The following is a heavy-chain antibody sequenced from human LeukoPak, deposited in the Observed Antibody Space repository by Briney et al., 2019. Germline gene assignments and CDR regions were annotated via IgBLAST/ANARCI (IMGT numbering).Heavy chain of an antibody. V-gene: IGHV1-2*02. D-gene: IGHD1-26*01. J-gene: IGHJ3*02. CDR2: INPNSGGT. Sequence: GASVKVSCKASGYTFTGYYMHWVRQAPGQGLEWMGWINPNSGGTNYAQKFQGRVTMTRDTSISTAYMELSRLRSDDTAVYYCARSSGSYYNDASDIWGQGTMVTVSS. CDR3: ARSSGSYYNDASDI. CDR1: GYTFTGYY.